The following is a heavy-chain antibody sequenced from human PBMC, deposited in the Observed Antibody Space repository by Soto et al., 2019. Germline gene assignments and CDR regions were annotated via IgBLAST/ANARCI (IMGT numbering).Heavy chain of an antibody. CDR1: GFSLSTRGVG. CDR2: IYWDDDK. D-gene: IGHD3-16*01. CDR3: AHRPIALVGGAFDI. J-gene: IGHJ3*02. V-gene: IGHV2-5*02. Sequence: QITLKESGPTLVKPTQTLTLTCTFSGFSLSTRGVGVGWIRRPPGKALEWLAVIYWDDDKHYSPSLKSRLSITKDTSKNQVVLTMTNMDPVDTATYYCAHRPIALVGGAFDIWGQGKLVIVSS.